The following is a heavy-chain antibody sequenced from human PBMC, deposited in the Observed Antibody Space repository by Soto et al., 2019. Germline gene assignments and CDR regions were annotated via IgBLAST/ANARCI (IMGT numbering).Heavy chain of an antibody. V-gene: IGHV3-30-3*01. CDR3: ARSRTGAVPDSLGF. CDR2: ISKDGSVI. Sequence: ESGGGVVQPGGSLRLSCAASGFSFSRFAIHWVRQAPGKGLEWVAVISKDGSVIYYADSVKGRFTISRDNSKSSLFLQVNSLTREDTAVYHCARSRTGAVPDSLGFWGQGTLVTVAA. CDR1: GFSFSRFA. J-gene: IGHJ4*02. D-gene: IGHD2-8*02.